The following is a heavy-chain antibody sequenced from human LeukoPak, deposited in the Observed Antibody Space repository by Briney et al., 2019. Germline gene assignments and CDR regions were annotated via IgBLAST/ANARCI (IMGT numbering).Heavy chain of an antibody. Sequence: SQTLSLTCAISGDSFSSNSAAWNWIRQSPSRGLEWLVRTYYRSKWYNDYAVSVKSRITINPDTSKNQFSLQLNSVTPEDTAVYYCARGKMTTVMFDYWGQGTLVTVSS. CDR3: ARGKMTTVMFDY. D-gene: IGHD4-11*01. J-gene: IGHJ4*02. V-gene: IGHV6-1*01. CDR1: GDSFSSNSAA. CDR2: TYYRSKWYN.